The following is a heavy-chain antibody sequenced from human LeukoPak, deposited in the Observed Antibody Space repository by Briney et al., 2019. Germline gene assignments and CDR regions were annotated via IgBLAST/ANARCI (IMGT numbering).Heavy chain of an antibody. CDR2: IYYSGST. CDR3: ARAYSSRWYWFDP. V-gene: IGHV4-59*08. Sequence: SETLSLTCTVSGGSISSYYWSWIRQPPGKGLEWIGYIYYSGSTNYNPSLKSRVTISVDTSKNQFSLKLSSVTAADTAVYYCARAYSSRWYWFDPWGQGPLVTVSS. CDR1: GGSISSYY. D-gene: IGHD6-13*01. J-gene: IGHJ5*02.